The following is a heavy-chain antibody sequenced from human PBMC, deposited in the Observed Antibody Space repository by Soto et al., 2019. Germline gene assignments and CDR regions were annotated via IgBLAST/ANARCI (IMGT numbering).Heavy chain of an antibody. CDR1: GFTFSSYA. CDR2: ISYDGSNK. D-gene: IGHD2-2*01. J-gene: IGHJ4*02. CDR3: AREGAVVVVPAANFDY. V-gene: IGHV3-30-3*01. Sequence: GGSLRLSCAASGFTFSSYAMHWVRQAPGKGLEWVAVISYDGSNKYYADSVKGRFTISRDNSKNTLYLQMNSLRAEDTAVYYCAREGAVVVVPAANFDYWGQGTLGTVSS.